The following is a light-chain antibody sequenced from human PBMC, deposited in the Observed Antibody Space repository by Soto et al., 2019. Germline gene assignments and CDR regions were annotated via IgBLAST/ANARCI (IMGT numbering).Light chain of an antibody. V-gene: IGKV3-20*01. Sequence: EIVLPQSPGTLSLSPGERAALSCRASQSVDSTYLAWYQQKPGQAPRLLIYGASSRATGIPDRFSGSGSGTDFTLTISRLEPEDFAVYYCQQYVTSPWTFGQGTKVDIK. CDR2: GAS. J-gene: IGKJ1*01. CDR1: QSVDSTY. CDR3: QQYVTSPWT.